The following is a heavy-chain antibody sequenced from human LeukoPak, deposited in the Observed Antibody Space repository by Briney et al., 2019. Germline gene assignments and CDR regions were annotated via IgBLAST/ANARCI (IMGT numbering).Heavy chain of an antibody. CDR1: GFTFTSSA. J-gene: IGHJ4*02. Sequence: GASVKVSCKASGFTFTSSAMQWVRQARGQRLEWIGWIVVGSGNTNYAQKFQERVTITRDMSTSTAYMELSSLRSEDTAVYYCAAGEISSSFSQPEADYWGQGTLATVSS. CDR2: IVVGSGNT. D-gene: IGHD6-13*01. V-gene: IGHV1-58*02. CDR3: AAGEISSSFSQPEADY.